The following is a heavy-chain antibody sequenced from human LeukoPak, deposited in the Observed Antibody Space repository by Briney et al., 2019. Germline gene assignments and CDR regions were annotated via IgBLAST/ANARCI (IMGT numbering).Heavy chain of an antibody. CDR3: ARRWIKLPGAFDI. CDR1: GFSISSGSYY. D-gene: IGHD5-18*01. Sequence: PSETLSLTCTVSGFSISSGSYYWRWLRQPPGMGLEWIVRIYTSGITNYNPSLKSRVTISVNTSKNQYSLKLSSVTAADTAGYGCARRWIKLPGAFDIWGQGTMVTVSS. J-gene: IGHJ3*02. V-gene: IGHV4-61*02. CDR2: IYTSGIT.